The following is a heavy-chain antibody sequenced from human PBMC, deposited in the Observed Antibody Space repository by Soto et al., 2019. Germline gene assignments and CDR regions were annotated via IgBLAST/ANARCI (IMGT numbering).Heavy chain of an antibody. V-gene: IGHV3-23*01. CDR3: AKPLLAREAINYYFDY. CDR2: ISESGDRT. J-gene: IGHJ4*02. Sequence: LRLSCAASGVTFSTYAMSWVRQAPGKGLEFVSSISESGDRTFYADSVKGRFTISRDNSKSTLYLQMNSLRDEDTAVYYCAKPLLAREAINYYFDYWGLATLVTVSS. CDR1: GVTFSTYA. D-gene: IGHD1-20*01.